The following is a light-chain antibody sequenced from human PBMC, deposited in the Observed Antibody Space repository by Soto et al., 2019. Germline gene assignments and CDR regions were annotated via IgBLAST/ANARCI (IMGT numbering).Light chain of an antibody. CDR1: QSVSSN. J-gene: IGKJ4*01. CDR3: QQYNDWPLT. Sequence: EIVMTQSPATLSVSPGERATLSCRASQSVSSNLAWFQQKPGQAPRLLIYGASTRATGIPARFSGSGSGTEFTLTIGSLQSEDFAFYYCQQYNDWPLTFGGGTKVEIK. CDR2: GAS. V-gene: IGKV3-15*01.